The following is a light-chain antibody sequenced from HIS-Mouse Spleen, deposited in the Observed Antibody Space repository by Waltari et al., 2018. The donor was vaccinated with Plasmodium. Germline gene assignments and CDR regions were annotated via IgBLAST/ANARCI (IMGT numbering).Light chain of an antibody. V-gene: IGKV3-15*01. CDR2: DAS. CDR1: QSDRSN. J-gene: IGKJ3*01. CDR3: QQYNNWSFT. Sequence: EIVMTQSPATLSVSPGERATLSCRASQSDRSNLAWYQQKPGQAPRLLIYDASTRATGIPARFSGSGSGTEFTLTISSLQSEDFAVYYCQQYNNWSFTFGPGTKVDIK.